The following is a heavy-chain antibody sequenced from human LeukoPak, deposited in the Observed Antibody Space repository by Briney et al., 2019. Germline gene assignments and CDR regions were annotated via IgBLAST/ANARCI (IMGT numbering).Heavy chain of an antibody. J-gene: IGHJ6*02. V-gene: IGHV3-30*03. CDR1: GFTFSSYG. CDR2: ISYDGSNK. CDR3: ARSPLHPYDSSGYYYGHYYYYYGMDV. Sequence: GGALRLSCAAAGFTFSSYGMHWVRQAPGKGLELVAVISYDGSNKYYADSVKGRFTMSRDNSKNTLYLQMNSLRAEDTAVYYCARSPLHPYDSSGYYYGHYYYYYGMDVWGQGTTVTVSS. D-gene: IGHD3-22*01.